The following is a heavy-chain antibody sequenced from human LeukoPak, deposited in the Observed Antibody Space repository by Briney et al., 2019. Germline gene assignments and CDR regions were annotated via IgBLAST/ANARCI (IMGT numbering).Heavy chain of an antibody. V-gene: IGHV3-48*02. Sequence: GGSLRLSCAASGFTFSSYSMNWVRQAPGKGLEWISYISRSTTKFYVDSVKGRFTISRDNAKNSLYLQMNSLRDEDTAVYYCVRDVGYAFDIWGQGTMVTVSS. CDR2: ISRSTTK. D-gene: IGHD1-26*01. J-gene: IGHJ3*02. CDR1: GFTFSSYS. CDR3: VRDVGYAFDI.